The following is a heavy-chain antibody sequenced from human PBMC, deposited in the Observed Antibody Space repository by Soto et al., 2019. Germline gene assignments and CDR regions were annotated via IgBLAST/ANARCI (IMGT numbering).Heavy chain of an antibody. D-gene: IGHD4-17*01. V-gene: IGHV4-39*01. J-gene: IGHJ4*02. CDR1: GGSISSSSYY. CDR3: ARHEKGYGDYDY. CDR2: IYYSGST. Sequence: PSETLSLTCTVSGGSISSSSYYWGWIRQPPGKGLEWIGSIYYSGSTYYNPSLKSRVTISVDTSKNKLSLKLSSVTAADTAVYYCARHEKGYGDYDYWGQGTLVTVSS.